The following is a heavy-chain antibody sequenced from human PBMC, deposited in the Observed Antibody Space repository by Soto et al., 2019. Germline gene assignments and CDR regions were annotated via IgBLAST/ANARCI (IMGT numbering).Heavy chain of an antibody. CDR1: GFTFSSYG. V-gene: IGHV3-33*01. Sequence: QVQLVESGGGVVQPGRSLRLSCAASGFTFSSYGMHWVRQAPGKGLEWVAVIRYDGSNKYYADSVKGRFTISRDNSKNTLYLQMNSLRAEDTAVYYCARWSIAASDYWGQGTLVTVSS. J-gene: IGHJ4*02. D-gene: IGHD6-6*01. CDR2: IRYDGSNK. CDR3: ARWSIAASDY.